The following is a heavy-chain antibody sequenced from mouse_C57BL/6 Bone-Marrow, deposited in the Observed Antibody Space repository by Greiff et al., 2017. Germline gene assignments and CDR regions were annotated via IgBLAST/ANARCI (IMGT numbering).Heavy chain of an antibody. CDR1: GYTFTSYR. CDR3: ARLRDGYWFAY. CDR2: IHPNSGST. V-gene: IGHV1-64*01. J-gene: IGHJ3*01. Sequence: VQLQQPGAELVKPGASVKLSCKASGYTFTSYRMHWVKQRPGQGLEWIGMIHPNSGSTNYNEKFKSKATLTVDKSSSTAYMQLSSLTSEDAAVYFCARLRDGYWFAYWGQGTLVTVSA. D-gene: IGHD2-3*01.